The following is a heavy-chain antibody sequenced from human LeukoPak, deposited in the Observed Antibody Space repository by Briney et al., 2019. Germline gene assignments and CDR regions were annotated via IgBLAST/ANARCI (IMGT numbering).Heavy chain of an antibody. J-gene: IGHJ4*02. CDR2: IYSGGST. D-gene: IGHD6-19*01. CDR1: GFTVSSNY. Sequence: GGSLRLSCAASGFTVSSNYMSWVRQAPGKGLEWVSVIYSGGSTYYADSVKGRFTISRDNSKNTLYLQMNSLRAEDTAVFYCAKSLSSGWNPLYFDYWGQGTLVTVSS. CDR3: AKSLSSGWNPLYFDY. V-gene: IGHV3-53*01.